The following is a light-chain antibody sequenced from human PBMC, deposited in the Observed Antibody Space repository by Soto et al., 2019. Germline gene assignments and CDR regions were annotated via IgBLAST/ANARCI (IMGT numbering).Light chain of an antibody. J-gene: IGKJ2*01. V-gene: IGKV3-20*01. Sequence: EIVLKQSPGTLSLSPGERATLSCRASQSVSSSYLAWYQQKPGQAPRLLIYGASSRATGIPDRFSGSGSGTDFTLTMSRLEPEDFAVYYCQQYGSSPPYTFGQGTKLEIK. CDR1: QSVSSSY. CDR2: GAS. CDR3: QQYGSSPPYT.